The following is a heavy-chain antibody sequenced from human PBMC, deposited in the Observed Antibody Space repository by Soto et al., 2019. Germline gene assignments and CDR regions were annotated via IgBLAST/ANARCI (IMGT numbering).Heavy chain of an antibody. V-gene: IGHV4-31*03. CDR1: GGSISSGGYY. D-gene: IGHD1-26*01. CDR3: ARDIAGVGMDV. Sequence: QVQLQESGPGLVKPSQTLSLTCTVSGGSISSGGYYWSWIRQHPGKGLEWIGYIYYSGSTYYNPSLKSRVTISVDTSKNLFPLKLVSVTAADTAVYYCARDIAGVGMDVCVNGTTVTVSS. J-gene: IGHJ6*03. CDR2: IYYSGST.